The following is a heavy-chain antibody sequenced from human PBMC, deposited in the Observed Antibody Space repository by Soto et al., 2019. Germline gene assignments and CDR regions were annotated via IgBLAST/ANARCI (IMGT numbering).Heavy chain of an antibody. CDR1: GGSMSSSSYY. D-gene: IGHD3-10*01. CDR3: ARHSPFFQYGSGRYYGMDV. V-gene: IGHV4-39*01. J-gene: IGHJ6*02. CDR2: IYYSGST. Sequence: SETLSLTCTVSGGSMSSSSYYWGWIRQPPGKGLEWIGSIYYSGSTYYNPSLKSRVTISVDTSKNQFSLKLSSVTAADTAVYYCARHSPFFQYGSGRYYGMDVWGQGTTVTVSS.